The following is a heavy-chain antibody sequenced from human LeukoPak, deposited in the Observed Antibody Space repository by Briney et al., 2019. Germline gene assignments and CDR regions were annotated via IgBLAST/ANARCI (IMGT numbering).Heavy chain of an antibody. CDR2: IYYGGTY. V-gene: IGHV4-31*02. CDR3: TRLPIAAPGLNWFDP. Sequence: SQTLSLTCAVSGGAINRGGFYWSWIRLHPGKGLEWIGSIYYGGTYYYNPSLKSRVTISVDTSKNLFSLKLSSVTAADTAVYYCTRLPIAAPGLNWFDPWGQGTLVTVSS. J-gene: IGHJ5*02. CDR1: GGAINRGGFY. D-gene: IGHD6-13*01.